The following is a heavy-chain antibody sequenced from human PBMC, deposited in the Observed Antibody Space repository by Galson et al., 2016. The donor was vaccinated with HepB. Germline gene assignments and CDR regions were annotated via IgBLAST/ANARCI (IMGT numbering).Heavy chain of an antibody. J-gene: IGHJ4*02. CDR2: ISYEGSNR. CDR3: ARARASGGTFYLFDF. V-gene: IGHV3-30*04. D-gene: IGHD2-15*01. Sequence: SLRLSCATRGFKFSTYAMHWVRQAPGKGPEWMAVISYEGSNRYYADSVQGRFTISRDNSKNTVYLQMNTLRPEDTAVFYCARARASGGTFYLFDFWGQGTLVTVPS. CDR1: GFKFSTYA.